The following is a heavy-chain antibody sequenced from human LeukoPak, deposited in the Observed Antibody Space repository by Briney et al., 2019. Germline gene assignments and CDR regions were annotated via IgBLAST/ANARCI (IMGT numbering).Heavy chain of an antibody. CDR1: GYTFNNYG. D-gene: IGHD1-26*01. CDR2: INPNSGGT. J-gene: IGHJ4*02. V-gene: IGHV1-2*02. CDR3: ARGSRGSYYYY. Sequence: PGASVKVSCKASGYTFNNYGITWVRQAPGQGLEWMGWINPNSGGTNYAQKFQGRVTMTRDTSISTAYMELSRLRSDDTAVYYCARGSRGSYYYYWGQGTLVTVSS.